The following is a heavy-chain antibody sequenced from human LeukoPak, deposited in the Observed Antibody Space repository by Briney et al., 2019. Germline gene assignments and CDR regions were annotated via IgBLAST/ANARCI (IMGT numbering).Heavy chain of an antibody. CDR1: GAAISSYY. Sequence: SETLSLTCTVSGAAISSYYWNWIRLPPGRGLEWIGYIYYSGSTNYNPSLKSRVTISVDTSKNQFSLKLSSVTAADTAVYYCARTNYYDSSGYRYYYCYYYMDVWGKGTTVTVSS. CDR3: ARTNYYDSSGYRYYYCYYYMDV. J-gene: IGHJ6*03. V-gene: IGHV4-59*01. D-gene: IGHD3-22*01. CDR2: IYYSGST.